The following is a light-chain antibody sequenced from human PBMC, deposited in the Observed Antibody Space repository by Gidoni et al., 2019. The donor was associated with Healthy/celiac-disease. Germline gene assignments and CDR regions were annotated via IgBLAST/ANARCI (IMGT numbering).Light chain of an antibody. CDR2: QDS. V-gene: IGLV3-1*01. J-gene: IGLJ2*01. Sequence: SYELTQPPSVSVSPGQTASITCSGAKLGDKYACWYQQKPGQSPVLVIYQDSKRPSGIPERFSGSNSWNTATLTIRGTQAMDEADYYCQAWDSSTVVFGGGTTLTVL. CDR3: QAWDSSTVV. CDR1: KLGDKY.